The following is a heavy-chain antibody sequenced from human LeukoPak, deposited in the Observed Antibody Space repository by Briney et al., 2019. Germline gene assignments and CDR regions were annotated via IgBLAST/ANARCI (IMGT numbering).Heavy chain of an antibody. D-gene: IGHD3-22*01. J-gene: IGHJ3*02. V-gene: IGHV3-23*01. CDR2: ISGSSGGSI. Sequence: GGSLRLSSKATGLTFTTYAMRWVRQAPSKGLEWVATISGSSGGSIYYADSVMGRFTISRDNSKNTLYLQMNSLRVEDTAVYFCARDNVYYYDDTGALDDFDIWGQGTTVTVAS. CDR1: GLTFTTYA. CDR3: ARDNVYYYDDTGALDDFDI.